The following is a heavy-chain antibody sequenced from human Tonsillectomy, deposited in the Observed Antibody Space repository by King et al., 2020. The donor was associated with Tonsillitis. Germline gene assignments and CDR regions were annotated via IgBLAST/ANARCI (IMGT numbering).Heavy chain of an antibody. J-gene: IGHJ3*02. CDR1: GGSISSGNHY. V-gene: IGHV4-31*03. Sequence: VQLQESGPGLVKPSQTLSLTCTVSGGSISSGNHYWNRIPQTPGKGLEWIGYIYYMGSTYYNPYPKSRVTISVDTSKNQFSLKLSSVTAADTAVYYCARGTIFGVVYHAFDIWGQGTMVTVSS. D-gene: IGHD3-3*01. CDR3: ARGTIFGVVYHAFDI. CDR2: IYYMGST.